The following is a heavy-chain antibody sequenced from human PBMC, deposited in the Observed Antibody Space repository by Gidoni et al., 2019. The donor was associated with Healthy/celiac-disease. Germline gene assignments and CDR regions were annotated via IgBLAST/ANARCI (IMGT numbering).Heavy chain of an antibody. CDR3: AAPFDGSSEDYYYGMDV. Sequence: EVQLVESGGGLVPPGGSLRLSCAASGFTVSSNYMSWGRQAPGKGLEWVSVIYSGGSTYHADSVKGRFTISRDNSKNTLYLQMNSLRAEDTAVYYCAAPFDGSSEDYYYGMDVWGQGTTVTVSS. J-gene: IGHJ6*02. D-gene: IGHD3-9*01. V-gene: IGHV3-66*01. CDR1: GFTVSSNY. CDR2: IYSGGST.